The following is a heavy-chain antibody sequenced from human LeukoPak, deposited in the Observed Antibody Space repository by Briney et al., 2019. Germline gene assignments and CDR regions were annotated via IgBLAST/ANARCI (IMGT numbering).Heavy chain of an antibody. CDR3: ARDGADNSGYYFGSP. CDR1: EFSVGSNY. V-gene: IGHV3-53*01. Sequence: GGSLRLSCAASEFSVGSNYMTWVRQAPGKGLEWVSLIYSGGSPDYADSAKGRFTISSDNSKNTLYLQMNSLRVEDTAVYYCARDGADNSGYYFGSPWGQGTMVTVSS. D-gene: IGHD3-22*01. CDR2: IYSGGSP. J-gene: IGHJ3*01.